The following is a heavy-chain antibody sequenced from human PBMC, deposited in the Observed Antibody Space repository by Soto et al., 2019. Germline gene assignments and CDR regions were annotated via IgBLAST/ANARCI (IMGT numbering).Heavy chain of an antibody. Sequence: EVQLVESGGGLVQPGGSLRLSCAASGFTFSSYWMHWVRQAPGKGLVWVSRIYTDGSRTNYADSVKGRCTISRDNAKSTLYLQINSQRAEDTAVYYCARGLILLSGMDVWCQGTRVTVSS. CDR1: GFTFSSYW. CDR2: IYTDGSRT. V-gene: IGHV3-74*01. D-gene: IGHD3-16*02. CDR3: ARGLILLSGMDV. J-gene: IGHJ6*02.